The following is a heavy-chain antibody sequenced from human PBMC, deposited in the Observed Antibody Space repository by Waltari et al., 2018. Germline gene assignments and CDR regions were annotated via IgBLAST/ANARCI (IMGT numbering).Heavy chain of an antibody. J-gene: IGHJ3*02. CDR1: GGSISSYY. Sequence: QVQLQESGPGLLKPSETLSLTCTVSGGSISSYYWSLIRQPAGKGLEWIGRLYTSGSTKYNPSLKIRVTITVDKSKNQCSLKLSSVTAADTAVYYWARDLLIAVAGEHDAFDIWGQGTMVTVSS. D-gene: IGHD6-19*01. CDR3: ARDLLIAVAGEHDAFDI. V-gene: IGHV4-4*07. CDR2: LYTSGST.